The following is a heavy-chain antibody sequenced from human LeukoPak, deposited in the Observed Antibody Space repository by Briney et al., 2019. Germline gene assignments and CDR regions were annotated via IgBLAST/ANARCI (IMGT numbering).Heavy chain of an antibody. CDR1: GGSISSYY. J-gene: IGHJ4*02. CDR2: IYYSGST. CDR3: ARHGGGNSRRYYFDC. D-gene: IGHD4-23*01. Sequence: PSETLSLTCTVSGGSISSYYWSWIRQPPGKGLEWIGYIYYSGSTNYNPSLRSRVTISVDTSKNQFSLKLSSVTAADTAVYYCARHGGGNSRRYYFDCWGQGTLVTVSS. V-gene: IGHV4-59*08.